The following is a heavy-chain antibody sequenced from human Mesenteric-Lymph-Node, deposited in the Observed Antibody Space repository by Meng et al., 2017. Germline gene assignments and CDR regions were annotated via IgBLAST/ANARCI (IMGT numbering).Heavy chain of an antibody. CDR3: AKVSSFGDNLYYYYYGMDV. CDR2: ISSSSSYI. D-gene: IGHD3-16*01. Sequence: GGSLRLSCAASGFTFSSYSMNWVRQAPGKGLEWVSSISSSSSYIYYADSVKGRFTISRDNSKNTLYLQMNSLRAEDTAVYYCAKVSSFGDNLYYYYYGMDVWGQGTTVTVSS. V-gene: IGHV3-21*04. J-gene: IGHJ6*02. CDR1: GFTFSSYS.